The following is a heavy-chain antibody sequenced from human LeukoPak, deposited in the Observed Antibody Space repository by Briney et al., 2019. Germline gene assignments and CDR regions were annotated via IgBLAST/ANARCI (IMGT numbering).Heavy chain of an antibody. J-gene: IGHJ1*01. V-gene: IGHV3-23*01. Sequence: GGTLRLSCAASGFTFSSYAMSWVRQTPVKGLEWVSVISGSGGSTYYADSVKGRFTISRVNSKNTLYLQMNSLRAEDAAVYYCAKENYGDSTGGRFQHWGQGTLVTVSS. CDR1: GFTFSSYA. CDR3: AKENYGDSTGGRFQH. CDR2: ISGSGGST. D-gene: IGHD4-17*01.